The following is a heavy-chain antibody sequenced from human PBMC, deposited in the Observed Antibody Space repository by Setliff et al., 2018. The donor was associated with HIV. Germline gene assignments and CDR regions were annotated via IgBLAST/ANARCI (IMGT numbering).Heavy chain of an antibody. D-gene: IGHD1-26*01. CDR2: VYYTGST. Sequence: PSETLSLTCIVSGGSIGSYYWSWIRQSPGKGLEWIGYVYYTGSTTYNPSLKGRVTIGVDTSKNQSSLKLTSVTAADAAVYYCARRRPPPSGLYSAYYMDVWGTGTTVTVSS. V-gene: IGHV4-59*08. CDR1: GGSIGSYY. J-gene: IGHJ6*03. CDR3: ARRRPPPSGLYSAYYMDV.